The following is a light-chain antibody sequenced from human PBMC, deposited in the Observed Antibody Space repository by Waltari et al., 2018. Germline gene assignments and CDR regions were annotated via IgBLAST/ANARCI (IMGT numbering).Light chain of an antibody. CDR1: RSKLATNH. CDR2: WGD. V-gene: IGLV1-47*01. J-gene: IGLJ3*02. CDR3: AVWDDKLSAWV. Sequence: QSVVTQPPSASGTPGTRVTTSCSGGRSKLATNHVFWYQQLPGTAPRLLLYWGDKRPSGVPDRFSGSKSGTSASLAVSGLRSEDEGDYYCAVWDDKLSAWVFGAGTKLTVL.